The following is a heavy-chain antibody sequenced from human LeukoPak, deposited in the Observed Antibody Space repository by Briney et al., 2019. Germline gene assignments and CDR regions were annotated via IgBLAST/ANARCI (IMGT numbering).Heavy chain of an antibody. Sequence: GGSLRLSCAASGFTFSSYATSWVRQAPGKGLEWVSAISGSGGSTYYADSVKGRFTISRDNSKNTLYLQMNSLRAEDTAVYYCATYGPITGTTFDYWGQGTLVTVSS. CDR2: ISGSGGST. V-gene: IGHV3-23*01. CDR1: GFTFSSYA. CDR3: ATYGPITGTTFDY. D-gene: IGHD1-7*01. J-gene: IGHJ4*02.